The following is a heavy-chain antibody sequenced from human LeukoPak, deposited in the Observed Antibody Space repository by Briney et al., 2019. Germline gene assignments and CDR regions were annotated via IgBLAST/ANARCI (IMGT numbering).Heavy chain of an antibody. CDR3: ARRVVVAATPGTYFDY. CDR1: GFTFSSYA. D-gene: IGHD2-15*01. V-gene: IGHV3-23*01. CDR2: ISGSGGST. J-gene: IGHJ4*02. Sequence: PGGSLRLSCAASGFTFSSYAMSWVRQAPGKGLEWVSAISGSGGSTYYADSVKGRFTISRDNSKNTLYLQMNSLRAEDTAIYYCARRVVVAATPGTYFDYWGQGTLVTVSS.